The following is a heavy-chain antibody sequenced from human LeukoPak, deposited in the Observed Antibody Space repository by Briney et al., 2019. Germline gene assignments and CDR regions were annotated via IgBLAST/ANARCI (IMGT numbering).Heavy chain of an antibody. D-gene: IGHD3-10*01. CDR2: INSDGSST. J-gene: IGHJ4*02. V-gene: IGHV3-74*01. CDR3: ASVIFGY. Sequence: GGPLRLSCAASGFTLCSYWMHWLRQAPGRGLVCITHINSDGSSTIYADCVKGRFTISRDNAKNTLYLQMNSLRAEDTAVYYCASVIFGYWGQGTLVTVSS. CDR1: GFTLCSYW.